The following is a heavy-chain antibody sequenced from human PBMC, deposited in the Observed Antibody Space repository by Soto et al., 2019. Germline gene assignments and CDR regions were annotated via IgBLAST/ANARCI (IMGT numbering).Heavy chain of an antibody. Sequence: QAVGSLRLSGLVSGFTVSTYDMAWVRQAPGKGLEWASVIQSGGATYYPDSAQGRFTISRDNSKNTVYLQMSSLRMEDTGVYSCVRVLYDSGVVDFWGQGSLVTVSS. CDR3: VRVLYDSGVVDF. D-gene: IGHD5-12*01. CDR1: GFTVSTYD. J-gene: IGHJ4*02. CDR2: IQSGGAT. V-gene: IGHV3-53*01.